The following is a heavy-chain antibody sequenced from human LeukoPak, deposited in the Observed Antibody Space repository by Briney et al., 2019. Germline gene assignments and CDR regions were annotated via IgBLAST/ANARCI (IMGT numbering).Heavy chain of an antibody. J-gene: IGHJ4*02. CDR2: IYRSGST. D-gene: IGHD1-14*01. CDR3: ARVNRVFDY. V-gene: IGHV4-38-2*02. CDR1: GYSISSGYH. Sequence: SETLSLTCTVSGYSISSGYHWGWIRQPPGKGLEWIGSIYRSGSTYYNPSLKSRVTISVDTSKNQFSLKLSSVTAADTAVYYCARVNRVFDYWGQGTLVTVSS.